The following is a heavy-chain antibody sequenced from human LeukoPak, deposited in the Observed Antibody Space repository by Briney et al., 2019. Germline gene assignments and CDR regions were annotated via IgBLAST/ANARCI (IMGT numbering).Heavy chain of an antibody. CDR3: ASTLVVPAAMDWFDP. D-gene: IGHD2-2*01. CDR1: GGTFSSYA. J-gene: IGHJ5*02. V-gene: IGHV1-69*04. Sequence: GASVKVSCKASGGTFSSYAISWVRQAPGQGPELMGRIIPILGIANYAQKFQGRVTITADKSTSTAYMELSSLRSEDTAVYYCASTLVVPAAMDWFDPWGQGTLVTVSS. CDR2: IIPILGIA.